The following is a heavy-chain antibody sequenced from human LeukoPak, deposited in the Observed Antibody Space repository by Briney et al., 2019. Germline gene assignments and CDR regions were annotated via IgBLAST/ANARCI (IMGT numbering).Heavy chain of an antibody. CDR3: VRDYSGWYYLDY. V-gene: IGHV4-59*01. D-gene: IGHD6-19*01. Sequence: SETLSLTCTVSGGSISSYYWSWVRQPPGKGLEWIGYIYYSGSTNFNPSLKSRVTMSVDTSKNQFSLSLSSVTAADTAVYYCVRDYSGWYYLDYWGQGALVTVSS. J-gene: IGHJ4*02. CDR1: GGSISSYY. CDR2: IYYSGST.